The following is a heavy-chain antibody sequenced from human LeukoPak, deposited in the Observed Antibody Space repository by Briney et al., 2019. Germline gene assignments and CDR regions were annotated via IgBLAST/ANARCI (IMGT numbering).Heavy chain of an antibody. CDR1: GFTFSGYW. D-gene: IGHD3-10*01. CDR2: TNPDGSTT. J-gene: IGHJ4*02. CDR3: ARETPRGGRYYFDY. Sequence: GGSLRLSCAASGFTFSGYWMHWVRQAPGKGLVWVSRTNPDGSTTTYADSVKGRFTISRDNAKNTLYPQMNSLRAEDTALYYCARETPRGGRYYFDYWGQGALVTVSS. V-gene: IGHV3-74*03.